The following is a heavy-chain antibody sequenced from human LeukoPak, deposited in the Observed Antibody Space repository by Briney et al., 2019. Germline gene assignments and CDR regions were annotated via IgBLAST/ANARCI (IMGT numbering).Heavy chain of an antibody. D-gene: IGHD6-19*01. CDR1: GGSVGSNY. CDR3: ARGSGWYPH. V-gene: IGHV4-59*02. J-gene: IGHJ1*01. CDR2: ISYSGNT. Sequence: PSETLSLTCSVSGGSVGSNYWSWVRQPPGKGLEWIGYISYSGNTKYNPSLKSRLSMSVDTSKNQCSLMLTSVTAADTAVYYCARGSGWYPHWGQGTLVTVSS.